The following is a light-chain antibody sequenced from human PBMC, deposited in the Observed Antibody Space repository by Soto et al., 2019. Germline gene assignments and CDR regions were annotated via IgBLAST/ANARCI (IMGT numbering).Light chain of an antibody. CDR1: QSINSN. CDR3: QHFVNSLTWT. Sequence: EIVMTQSPATLSLSPWERATLSCMASQSINSNLAWYQQKPGQAPRLLIYDASTRATGIPDRFSGSGSGTDFTLTISRLEPEDLAVYYCQHFVNSLTWTFGQGTKVDIK. V-gene: IGKV3-20*01. J-gene: IGKJ1*01. CDR2: DAS.